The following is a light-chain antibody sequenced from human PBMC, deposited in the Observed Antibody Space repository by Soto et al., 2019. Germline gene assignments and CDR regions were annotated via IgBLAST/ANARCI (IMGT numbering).Light chain of an antibody. V-gene: IGKV3-11*01. J-gene: IGKJ4*01. CDR3: QQSRDWSLT. Sequence: EIVLTQSPGTLSLSPGERATLSCRASQSVNSNLAWYQQKPGQAPRLLIYDASNRATGIPVRFSGSGSGTDFTLIISSLEPEDFAVYYCQQSRDWSLTFGGGTKVEIK. CDR1: QSVNSN. CDR2: DAS.